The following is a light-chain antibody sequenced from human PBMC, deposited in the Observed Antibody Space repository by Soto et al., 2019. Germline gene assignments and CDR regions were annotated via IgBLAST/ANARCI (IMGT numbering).Light chain of an antibody. V-gene: IGKV3-15*01. J-gene: IGKJ1*01. CDR1: QSVSSN. Sequence: EIVMTQSPATLSVSPGERATLSCGASQSVSSNLAWYQQKPGQAPRLLIYGASTRATGIPARFSGSGSGTEFTLTISGLQSEDFAVYYCQQKRTFGQGTKVDIK. CDR2: GAS. CDR3: QQKRT.